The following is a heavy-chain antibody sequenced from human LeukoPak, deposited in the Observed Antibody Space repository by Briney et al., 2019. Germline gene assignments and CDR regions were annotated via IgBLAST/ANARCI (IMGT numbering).Heavy chain of an antibody. CDR3: ASLVGGYYPPVEAFGV. D-gene: IGHD3-3*01. V-gene: IGHV3-74*01. Sequence: PGGSLRLSCAASGCSFRSCWMHWVRQAPGKELVWVSRINGDGSTTNYADSVRGRFTISRDNAKNTLYLQMNSLRADDSAVYFCASLVGGYYPPVEAFGVWGQGTMVTVSS. CDR1: GCSFRSCW. CDR2: INGDGSTT. J-gene: IGHJ3*01.